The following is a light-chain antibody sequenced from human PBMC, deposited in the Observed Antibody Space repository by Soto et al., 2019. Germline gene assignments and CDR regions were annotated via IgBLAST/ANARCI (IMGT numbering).Light chain of an antibody. V-gene: IGKV1-39*01. CDR2: AAS. J-gene: IGKJ4*01. CDR3: QQSYRTELT. Sequence: DIQMTQSPSSLSASVGDRVTITCRASQSISSYLNWYQQKPGKAPKLLIYAASSLQSGVPSRFSGSGSGTDFTLTISSLQPEDFATYYCQQSYRTELTFGGGTKVEIK. CDR1: QSISSY.